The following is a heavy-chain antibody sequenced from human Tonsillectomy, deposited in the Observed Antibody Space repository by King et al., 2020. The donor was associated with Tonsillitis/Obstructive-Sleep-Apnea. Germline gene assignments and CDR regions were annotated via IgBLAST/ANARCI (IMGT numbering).Heavy chain of an antibody. CDR3: ARGGYCSSTSCYTYPLYYYYYYMDV. V-gene: IGHV1-69*01. D-gene: IGHD2-2*02. CDR1: GGTFSSYA. CDR2: IIPIFGTA. J-gene: IGHJ6*03. Sequence: VQLVESGAEVKKPGSSVKVSCKASGGTFSSYAISWVRQAPGQGLEWMGGIIPIFGTANYAQKFQGRVTITADESTSTAYMELSSLRSEDTAVYYCARGGYCSSTSCYTYPLYYYYYYMDVWGKGTTVTVSS.